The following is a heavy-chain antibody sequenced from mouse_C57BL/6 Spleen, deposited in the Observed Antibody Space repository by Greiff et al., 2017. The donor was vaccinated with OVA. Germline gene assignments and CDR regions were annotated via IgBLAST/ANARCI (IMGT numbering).Heavy chain of an antibody. Sequence: EVKLVESAGGLVQPGSSMKLSCTASGFTFSDYYMAWVRQVPEKGLEWVANINYDGSSTYYLDSLKSRFIISRDNAKNILYLQMSSLKSEDTATYYCARVGGGDWYFDVWGTGTTVTVSS. V-gene: IGHV5-16*01. CDR3: ARVGGGDWYFDV. CDR1: GFTFSDYY. CDR2: INYDGSST. J-gene: IGHJ1*03.